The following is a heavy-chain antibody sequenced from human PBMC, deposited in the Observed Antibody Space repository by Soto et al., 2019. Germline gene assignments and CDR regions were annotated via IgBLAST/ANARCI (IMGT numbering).Heavy chain of an antibody. Sequence: GSLRLSCAASGFTFSTYTMNWVRQAPGKGLEWVSSISSSGTYIYYADSVKGRFTMSRDNAKNSLYLQMNSLRAEDTAVYYCARDHTASDAFDIWGQGTMVTVSS. J-gene: IGHJ3*02. CDR2: ISSSGTYI. V-gene: IGHV3-21*01. CDR3: ARDHTASDAFDI. D-gene: IGHD2-21*02. CDR1: GFTFSTYT.